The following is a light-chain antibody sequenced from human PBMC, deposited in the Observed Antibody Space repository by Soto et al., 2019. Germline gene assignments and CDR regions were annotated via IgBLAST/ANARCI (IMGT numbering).Light chain of an antibody. J-gene: IGKJ3*01. Sequence: EIVMTQSPATLSVSPGERATLSCRASQTIDNTLAWYQRKPGQAPRLLIYATSSRATGIPDRFSGSGSGTDFTLTISRLEPEDFAVYYCQQYGSSPLFSFGPGTKVDIK. V-gene: IGKV3-20*01. CDR1: QTIDNT. CDR3: QQYGSSPLFS. CDR2: ATS.